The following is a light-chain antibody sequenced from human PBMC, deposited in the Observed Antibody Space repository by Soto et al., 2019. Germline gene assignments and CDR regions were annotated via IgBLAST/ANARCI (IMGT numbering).Light chain of an antibody. CDR3: SSYTTSTSFIL. Sequence: QSALTQPASVSGSPGQSITISCTGTSSDVGSYNLVSWYQQYPGKAPKLMIYEGSKRPSGVSNRFSGSKSGNTASLTISGLQAEDEAYYYCSSYTTSTSFILFGGGTKVTVL. CDR1: SSDVGSYNL. CDR2: EGS. V-gene: IGLV2-14*02. J-gene: IGLJ2*01.